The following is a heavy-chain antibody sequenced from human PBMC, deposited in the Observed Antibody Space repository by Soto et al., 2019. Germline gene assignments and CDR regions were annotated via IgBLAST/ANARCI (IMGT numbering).Heavy chain of an antibody. V-gene: IGHV3-15*07. CDR3: TTGAVYGGYDTIDY. CDR1: GFTFSNAW. J-gene: IGHJ4*02. D-gene: IGHD5-12*01. Sequence: EVQLVESGGGLVKPGGSLRLSCAASGFTFSNAWMNWVRQAPGKGLEWVGRIKSKTDGGTTDYAAPVKGRFTISRDDSKNTLYLQMNSLKTEDTAVYYCTTGAVYGGYDTIDYWGQGTLVTVSS. CDR2: IKSKTDGGTT.